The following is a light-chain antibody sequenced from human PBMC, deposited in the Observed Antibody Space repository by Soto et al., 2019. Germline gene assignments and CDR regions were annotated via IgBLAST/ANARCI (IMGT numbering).Light chain of an antibody. Sequence: DIQITKTPSSLSASVGDRVTITCRASQAIGTYLYWYQHKPGKAPKLLIYSASNLQSGVPSRFSGSGSGTEFTLTISSLQPEDFATYYCLQSYSSLETFGPG. CDR1: QAIGTY. V-gene: IGKV1-39*01. CDR2: SAS. J-gene: IGKJ3*01. CDR3: LQSYSSLET.